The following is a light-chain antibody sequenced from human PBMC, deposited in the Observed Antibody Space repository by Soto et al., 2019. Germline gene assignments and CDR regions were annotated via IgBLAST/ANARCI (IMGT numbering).Light chain of an antibody. CDR3: QQYKDWPLT. CDR1: QSVGSN. V-gene: IGKV3-15*01. J-gene: IGKJ4*01. CDR2: GAS. Sequence: ERVLTQSLATLSVSPGERATLSCRASQSVGSNLAWYQQKPGQVPRLLMYGASTRATGVPARFSGSGSGPEFTLTISSLQSEDFAVYYCQQYKDWPLTFGGGTKVEIK.